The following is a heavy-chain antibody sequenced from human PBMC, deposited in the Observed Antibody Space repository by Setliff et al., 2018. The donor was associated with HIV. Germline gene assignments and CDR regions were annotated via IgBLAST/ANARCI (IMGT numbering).Heavy chain of an antibody. Sequence: LSLTCSVSGDSISSGSYFWGWIRQTPGKGLEWIGNIYYTGFAYYNPSLKSRVTISLDTSKTHFFLNLTSVTDADTAVYFCTREGRGDPAMATTRIDYWGQGKLVTVPS. CDR1: GDSISSGSYF. D-gene: IGHD1-1*01. CDR3: TREGRGDPAMATTRIDY. CDR2: IYYTGFA. V-gene: IGHV4-39*02. J-gene: IGHJ4*02.